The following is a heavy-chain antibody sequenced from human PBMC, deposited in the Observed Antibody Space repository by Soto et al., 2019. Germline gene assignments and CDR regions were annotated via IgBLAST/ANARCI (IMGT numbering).Heavy chain of an antibody. CDR2: IFHDGNT. CDR1: GASIGSGGW. J-gene: IGHJ4*02. CDR3: ARHEGWTGPGQ. V-gene: IGHV4-4*02. D-gene: IGHD2-8*02. Sequence: QVHLQESGPGLVKPSETLSLTCAVSGASIGSGGWWSWVRQPPGKGLEWIAEIFHDGNTNYSPSLKSRVTISVDQSPNQFSLNVYSVTAADTAVYYFARHEGWTGPGQRGQGTLVTVSS.